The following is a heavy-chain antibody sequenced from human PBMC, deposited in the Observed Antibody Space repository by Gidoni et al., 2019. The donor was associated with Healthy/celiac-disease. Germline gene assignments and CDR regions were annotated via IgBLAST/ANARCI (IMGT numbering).Heavy chain of an antibody. CDR2: VIPIFGTA. J-gene: IGHJ4*02. CDR3: ASSYQRSFWVFDY. Sequence: QVQLVQSGAEVKKPGSSVKVSCKASGGTFSRYAISWVRLAPGQGLAWMGGVIPIFGTANYAQKFQGRVTITADKSTSTAYMELSSLRSEDTAVYYCASSYQRSFWVFDYWGQGTLVTVSS. CDR1: GGTFSRYA. V-gene: IGHV1-69*06. D-gene: IGHD2-2*01.